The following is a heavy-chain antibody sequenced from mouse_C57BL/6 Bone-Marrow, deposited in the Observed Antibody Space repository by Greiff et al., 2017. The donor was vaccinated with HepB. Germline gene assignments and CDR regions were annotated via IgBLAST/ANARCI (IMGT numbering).Heavy chain of an antibody. D-gene: IGHD2-3*01. J-gene: IGHJ2*01. Sequence: QVHVKQPGAELVRPGSSVKLSCKASGYTFTSYWMDWVKQRPGQGLEWIGNIYPSDSETHYNQKFKDKATLTVDKSSSTAYMQLSSLTSEDSAVYYCARYGLLRDFDYWGQGTTLTVSS. V-gene: IGHV1-61*01. CDR2: IYPSDSET. CDR3: ARYGLLRDFDY. CDR1: GYTFTSYW.